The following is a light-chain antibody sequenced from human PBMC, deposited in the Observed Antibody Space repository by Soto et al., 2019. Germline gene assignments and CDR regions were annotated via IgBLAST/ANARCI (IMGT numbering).Light chain of an antibody. CDR2: GAS. CDR1: QSVSASY. CDR3: QHRNEWPLT. Sequence: EMVLTQSPEILSLSXXERAILSCRASQSVSASYLAWYQQKPGQSPRLLINGASSRATGIPDRFSGSGSGTYFTLTISSLEPEDSAVYYCQHRNEWPLTVGGGTKVDIK. V-gene: IGKV3D-20*02. J-gene: IGKJ4*01.